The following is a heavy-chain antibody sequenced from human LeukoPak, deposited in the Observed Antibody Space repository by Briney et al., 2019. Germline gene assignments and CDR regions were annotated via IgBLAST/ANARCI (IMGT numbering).Heavy chain of an antibody. V-gene: IGHV3-74*01. D-gene: IGHD3-9*01. J-gene: IGHJ5*02. CDR3: ARGLRYFDWLNWFDP. CDR1: GFTFSSYW. Sequence: GGSLRLSCAASGFTFSSYWMHWVRQAPGKGLVWVSRINSDGSSTSYADSVKGRFTISRDNAKNTLYLQLNSLRAEDTAVYYCARGLRYFDWLNWFDPWGQGTLVTVSS. CDR2: INSDGSST.